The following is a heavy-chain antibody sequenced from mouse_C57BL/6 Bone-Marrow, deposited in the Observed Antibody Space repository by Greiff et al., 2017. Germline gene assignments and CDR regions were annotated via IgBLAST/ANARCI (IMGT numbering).Heavy chain of an antibody. J-gene: IGHJ3*01. CDR3: ARKDFSWFAY. CDR1: GFSLTSYC. Sequence: QVQLQQSGPGLVQPSQSLSITCTVSGFSLTSYCVHWVRQSPGKGLEWLGVIWSGGSTDYNAAFISRLSISKDNSKSQVFFKMNSLQADDTAIYYCARKDFSWFAYWGQGTLVTVSA. CDR2: IWSGGST. V-gene: IGHV2-2*01.